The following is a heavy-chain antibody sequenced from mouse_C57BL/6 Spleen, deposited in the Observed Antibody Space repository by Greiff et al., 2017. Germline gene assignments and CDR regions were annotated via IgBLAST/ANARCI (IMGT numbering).Heavy chain of an antibody. CDR2: IDPENGDT. V-gene: IGHV14-4*01. J-gene: IGHJ1*03. Sequence: EVQLQQSGAELVRPGASVKLSCTASGFNIKDDYMSWVKQRPEQGLEWIGWIDPENGDTEYASKFQGKATITADTSSNTAYLQLSSLTSADTAVYYCTNYYGSRDWYFEVWGTGTTVTVSS. D-gene: IGHD1-1*01. CDR3: TNYYGSRDWYFEV. CDR1: GFNIKDDY.